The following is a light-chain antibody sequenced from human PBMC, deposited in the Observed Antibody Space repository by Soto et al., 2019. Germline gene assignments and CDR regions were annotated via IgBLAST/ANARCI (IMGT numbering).Light chain of an antibody. CDR1: SSTVGGFNV. CDR2: EGI. Sequence: QSAPTQPASGSGTPGQKITISYTGTSSTVGGFNVVAWYHQHPGKAPKVIIYEGIKRPSGVSNRFSGSNSGSTASLTISGLQAEDEADYYCCSYVGATTYVFGTGTKVTVL. CDR3: CSYVGATTYV. V-gene: IGLV2-23*01. J-gene: IGLJ1*01.